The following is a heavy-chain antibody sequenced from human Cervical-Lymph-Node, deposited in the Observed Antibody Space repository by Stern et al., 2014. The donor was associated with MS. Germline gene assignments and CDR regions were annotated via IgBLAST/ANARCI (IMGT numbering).Heavy chain of an antibody. Sequence: VQLVESGGGSVKPGGSLRLSCVASELTLSDAWMNWVRQAPGKGLEWVGRIKSTPDGGTADYAAPVKGRFTISRDDSENTLYLQMNSLKTEDTAVYYCTKELTRAYAIDRWGQGTLVTVSS. CDR2: IKSTPDGGTA. J-gene: IGHJ5*02. D-gene: IGHD1-7*01. CDR1: ELTLSDAW. CDR3: TKELTRAYAIDR. V-gene: IGHV3-15*01.